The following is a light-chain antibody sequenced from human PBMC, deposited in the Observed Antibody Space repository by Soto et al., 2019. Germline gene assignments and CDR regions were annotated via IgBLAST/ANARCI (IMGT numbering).Light chain of an antibody. V-gene: IGKV1-39*01. Sequence: DIKMTQSPSSLSASVGDTVTITYRASQSIDRYLNWYQQRPGRAPNLLIYTASTLQSGVPSRFSGSGSGTDFTLTISSLQPEDFATYYCQQSYTTPGAFGQGTRLEIK. CDR2: TAS. CDR3: QQSYTTPGA. CDR1: QSIDRY. J-gene: IGKJ5*01.